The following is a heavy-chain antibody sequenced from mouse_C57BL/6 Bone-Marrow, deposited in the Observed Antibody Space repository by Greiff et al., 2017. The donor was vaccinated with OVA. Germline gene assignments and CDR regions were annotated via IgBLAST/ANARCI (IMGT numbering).Heavy chain of an antibody. CDR3: ARSPYYYGSSWYFDV. CDR2: IYPRDGST. CDR1: GYTFTSYD. Sequence: VQLQQSGPELVKPGASVKLSCKASGYTFTSYDINWVKQRPGQGLEWIGWIYPRDGSTKYNEKFKGKATLTVDTSSSTAYMELHSLTSEDSAVYFCARSPYYYGSSWYFDVWGTGTTVTVSS. V-gene: IGHV1-85*01. J-gene: IGHJ1*03. D-gene: IGHD1-1*01.